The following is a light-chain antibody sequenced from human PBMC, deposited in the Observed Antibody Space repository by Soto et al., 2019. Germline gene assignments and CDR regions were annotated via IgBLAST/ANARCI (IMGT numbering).Light chain of an antibody. CDR3: QQFVMSPPGYT. V-gene: IGKV3-20*01. CDR2: GAS. J-gene: IGKJ2*01. CDR1: QRVSGTY. Sequence: ETVLTQSPGTLSLSPGERATLSCRASQRVSGTYLAWYQHRSGQAPRLLIYGASSRATGIPDRFSGYGSGTDFTLIVSRLEPEDSAVYYCQQFVMSPPGYTFGQGTKLEIK.